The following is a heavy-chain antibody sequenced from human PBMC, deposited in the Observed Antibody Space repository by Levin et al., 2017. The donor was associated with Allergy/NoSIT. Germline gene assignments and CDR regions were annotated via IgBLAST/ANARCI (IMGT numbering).Heavy chain of an antibody. Sequence: KASETLSLTCTVSRGSLSRSSYYWGWIRQPPGKGLEWIGSIDYSGSAYNNPSLRSRLTISVDTSKNQFSLKLTSVTAADTAVYYCVRHGPDCGADCYQKYWGQGTLVTVSS. J-gene: IGHJ4*02. CDR1: RGSLSRSSYY. V-gene: IGHV4-39*01. D-gene: IGHD2-21*02. CDR3: VRHGPDCGADCYQKY. CDR2: IDYSGSA.